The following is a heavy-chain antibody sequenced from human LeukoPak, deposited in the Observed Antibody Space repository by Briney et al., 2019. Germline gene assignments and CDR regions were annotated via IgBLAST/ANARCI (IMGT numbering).Heavy chain of an antibody. CDR2: ITSSSSTI. V-gene: IGHV3-48*01. J-gene: IGHJ4*02. D-gene: IGHD5-12*01. Sequence: PGGSLRLSCAASGFSFRTYSMNWVRQAPGKGLEWVSYITSSSSTIYYADSVKGRFTISRDNAKNSLYLQMNSLRAEDTAVYYCARDSRYSGYDSNSFDYWGQGTLVTVSS. CDR1: GFSFRTYS. CDR3: ARDSRYSGYDSNSFDY.